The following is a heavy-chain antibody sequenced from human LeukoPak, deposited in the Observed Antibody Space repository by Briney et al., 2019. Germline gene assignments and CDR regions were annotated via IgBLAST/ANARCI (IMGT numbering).Heavy chain of an antibody. CDR1: GGSMSNYY. CDR2: IYTSGST. D-gene: IGHD3-10*01. J-gene: IGHJ6*02. CDR3: ARQFFGSGKYYYAMDV. V-gene: IGHV4-4*07. Sequence: SETLSLTCTVSGGSMSNYYWSWIRQPAGKGLEWIGRIYTSGSTNYNPSLKSRVTMSVDTSKNQFSLQLSSVTAADTAVYYCARQFFGSGKYYYAMDVWGQGTTVTVSS.